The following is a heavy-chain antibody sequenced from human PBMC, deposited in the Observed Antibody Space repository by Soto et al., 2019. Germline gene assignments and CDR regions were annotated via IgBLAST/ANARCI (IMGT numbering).Heavy chain of an antibody. CDR1: GDSLSSYY. Sequence: SETLSLTCTVSGDSLSSYYWSWIRQPPGKGLEWIGYIYYSGSTNYNPSLKSRVTISVDKSTTTAYLQWGSLRASDSAIYYCVRHNLWAFDSWGQGTLVPVSS. J-gene: IGHJ4*02. CDR2: IYYSGST. D-gene: IGHD7-27*01. V-gene: IGHV4-59*08. CDR3: VRHNLWAFDS.